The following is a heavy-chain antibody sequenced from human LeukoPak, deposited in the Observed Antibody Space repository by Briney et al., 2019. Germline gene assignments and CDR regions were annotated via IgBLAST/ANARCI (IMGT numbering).Heavy chain of an antibody. J-gene: IGHJ4*02. CDR1: GFTFSTFA. CDR2: IFPSGGEI. CDR3: ARKSTYYYDSSGYVDY. D-gene: IGHD3-22*01. V-gene: IGHV3-23*01. Sequence: GGSLRLSCAASGFTFSTFAMIWVRQPPGKGLEWVSSIFPSGGEIHYADSVRGRFTISRDNSKSTLSLQMNSLEASDTAMYYCARKSTYYYDSSGYVDYWGQGTLVTVSS.